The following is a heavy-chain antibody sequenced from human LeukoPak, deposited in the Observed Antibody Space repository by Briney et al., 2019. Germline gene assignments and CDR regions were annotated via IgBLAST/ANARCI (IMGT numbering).Heavy chain of an antibody. Sequence: ASVKVSCKASGYTFSSYYMHWVRQAPRQGLEWMGIINPSGGSTSYAQKFQGRVTMTRDTSTSTVYMELSSLRSEDTAVYYCARVSSTNSFDYWGQGTLVTVSS. J-gene: IGHJ4*02. CDR1: GYTFSSYY. CDR3: ARVSSTNSFDY. D-gene: IGHD6-6*01. V-gene: IGHV1-46*01. CDR2: INPSGGST.